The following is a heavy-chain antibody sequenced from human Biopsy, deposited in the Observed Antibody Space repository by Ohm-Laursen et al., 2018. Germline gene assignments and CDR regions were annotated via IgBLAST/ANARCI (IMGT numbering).Heavy chain of an antibody. J-gene: IGHJ5*02. V-gene: IGHV1-69*01. Sequence: GSSVNVSCKASGDSFTSYAIGWVRQAPGQGLEWMGGIIPIPNVATYAQKFQGRITITADESTSPAYMELSSLTSDDTAVYFCARGEGSSWFDPWGHGTLVTVSS. CDR1: GDSFTSYA. D-gene: IGHD1-26*01. CDR2: IIPIPNVA. CDR3: ARGEGSSWFDP.